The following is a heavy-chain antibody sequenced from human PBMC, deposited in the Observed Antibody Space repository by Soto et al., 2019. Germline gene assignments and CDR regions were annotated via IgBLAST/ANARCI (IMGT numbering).Heavy chain of an antibody. CDR3: AKTRVVAATRSGFDY. V-gene: IGHV3-NL1*01. D-gene: IGHD2-15*01. J-gene: IGHJ4*02. Sequence: HPGGSLRLSCAASGFTFSSYGMHWVRQAPGKGLEWVSAISGAGGRTYYADSVKGRFTISRDNSKNTLYLQMNSLRAEDTAVYYCAKTRVVAATRSGFDYWGQGTLVTVSS. CDR2: ISGAGGRT. CDR1: GFTFSSYG.